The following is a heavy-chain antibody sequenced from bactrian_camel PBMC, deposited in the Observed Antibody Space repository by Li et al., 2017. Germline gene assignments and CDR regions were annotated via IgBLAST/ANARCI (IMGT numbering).Heavy chain of an antibody. J-gene: IGHJ4*01. V-gene: IGHV3S40*01. CDR2: INSIGGTT. D-gene: IGHD3*01. CDR1: GFTFSSYE. Sequence: VQLVESGGGLVQPGGSLRLSCAASGFTFSSYEMNWVRQAPGKGLEWVSAINSIGGTTYYADGVKGRFTISQDAATNTVYLQMDSLKPEDTAMYYCAASFGDGDCDMERLLWHFTGQGTQVTAS.